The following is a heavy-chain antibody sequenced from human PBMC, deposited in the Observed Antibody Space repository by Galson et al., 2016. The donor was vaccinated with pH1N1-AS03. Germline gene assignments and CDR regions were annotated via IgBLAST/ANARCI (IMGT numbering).Heavy chain of an antibody. CDR2: IIPIFGTV. J-gene: IGHJ3*02. Sequence: SVKVSCKASGGTFNSYAISWVRQAPGQGLEWTGGIIPIFGTVNFAQRFQGRLTITADESTSTAYMDLSSLRSDDTAVYFCARRFVERLVDDLSEAFDMWGPGTMVTVSS. CDR3: ARRFVERLVDDLSEAFDM. CDR1: GGTFNSYA. D-gene: IGHD2-8*02. V-gene: IGHV1-69*13.